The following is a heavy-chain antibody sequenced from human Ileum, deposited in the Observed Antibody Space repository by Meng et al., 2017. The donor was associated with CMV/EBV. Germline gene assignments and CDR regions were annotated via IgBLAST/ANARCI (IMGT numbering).Heavy chain of an antibody. CDR2: IKQDGSEK. D-gene: IGHD6-13*01. V-gene: IGHV3-7*01. CDR1: AFTFSSNW. J-gene: IGHJ4*02. CDR3: ATSRTFDY. Sequence: GESLKISCAASAFTFSSNWMNWVRQAPGKGLEWVANIKQDGSEKYDVDSVKGQITISRDNAKNSLYLQMNSLRAEDTGVYYCATSRTFDYWGQGTLVTVSS.